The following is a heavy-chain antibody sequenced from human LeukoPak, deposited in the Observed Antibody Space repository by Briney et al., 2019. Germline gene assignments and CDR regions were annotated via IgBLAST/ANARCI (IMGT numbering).Heavy chain of an antibody. Sequence: SETLSLTCAVSGGSISSSNWWSWVRPPPGKGLEWIGEIYHSGSTNYNPSLKSRVTISVDKSKNQFSLKLSSVTAADTAVYYCARAPDSSSSEDPEGYWGQGTLVTVSS. CDR3: ARAPDSSSSEDPEGY. V-gene: IGHV4-4*02. J-gene: IGHJ4*02. D-gene: IGHD6-13*01. CDR1: GGSISSSNW. CDR2: IYHSGST.